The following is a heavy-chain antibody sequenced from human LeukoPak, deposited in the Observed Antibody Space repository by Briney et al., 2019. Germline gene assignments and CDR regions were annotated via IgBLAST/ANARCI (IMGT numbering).Heavy chain of an antibody. D-gene: IGHD5-24*01. CDR1: GYSISSGYY. Sequence: SETLSLTCTVSGYSISSGYYWGRIRQPPGKGLEWIGSIYHSGSTYYNPSLKSRVTISVDTSKNQFSLKLSSVTAADTAVYYCARVRRWLPYWYFDLWGRGTLVTVSS. J-gene: IGHJ2*01. CDR3: ARVRRWLPYWYFDL. CDR2: IYHSGST. V-gene: IGHV4-38-2*02.